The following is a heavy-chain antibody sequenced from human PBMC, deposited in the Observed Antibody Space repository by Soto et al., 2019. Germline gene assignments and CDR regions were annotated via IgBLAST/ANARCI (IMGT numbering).Heavy chain of an antibody. D-gene: IGHD6-13*01. Sequence: ASVKVSCKASGYTFTGYYMHWVRQAPEQGLEWMGWINPNSGGTNYAQKFQGWVTMTRDTSISTAYMELSRLRSDDTAVYYCAIFHGEAGPNTDYGMDVRGQGTTVTVSS. CDR1: GYTFTGYY. CDR2: INPNSGGT. J-gene: IGHJ6*02. CDR3: AIFHGEAGPNTDYGMDV. V-gene: IGHV1-2*04.